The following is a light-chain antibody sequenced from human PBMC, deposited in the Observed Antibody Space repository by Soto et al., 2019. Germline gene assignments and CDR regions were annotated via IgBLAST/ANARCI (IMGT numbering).Light chain of an antibody. J-gene: IGKJ3*01. V-gene: IGKV3-20*01. CDR3: QQYGSSPFT. CDR1: QRVSSSY. CDR2: GAS. Sequence: EIVLTQSPGTLSLSPGERATLSCRASQRVSSSYLAWYQQKPGQTPRFLFYGASSRATGIPDRFSGSGSGTDFTLTISRLEPEDFAVYYCQQYGSSPFTFGPGTKVDIK.